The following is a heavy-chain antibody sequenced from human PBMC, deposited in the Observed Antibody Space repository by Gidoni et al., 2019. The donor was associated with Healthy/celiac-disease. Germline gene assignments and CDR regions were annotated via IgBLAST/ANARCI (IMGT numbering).Heavy chain of an antibody. Sequence: EVQLVESGGGLVKPGGSLRLSHAASGFPYRSYSMNRVRQAPGKGLEWVASISSNSSYKYYADSGKGRFTISRDNAKNSLYLQMNSLRAEDTAVYYCAREDSSTAGDFFDYWGQGTLVTVSS. CDR2: ISSNSSYK. J-gene: IGHJ4*02. D-gene: IGHD6-13*01. V-gene: IGHV3-21*01. CDR3: AREDSSTAGDFFDY. CDR1: GFPYRSYS.